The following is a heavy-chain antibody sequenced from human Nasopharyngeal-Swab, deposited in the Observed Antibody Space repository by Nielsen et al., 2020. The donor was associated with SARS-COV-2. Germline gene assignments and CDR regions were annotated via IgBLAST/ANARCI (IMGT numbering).Heavy chain of an antibody. CDR1: GYSFTKYW. CDR3: ARRAARDGYNYEVDP. CDR2: IYPGNSQT. V-gene: IGHV5-51*01. Sequence: GSLKISCKASGYSFTKYWICWVRQMPGKGLEWMGIIYPGNSQTKYSPSFQGQITISVDKSINTAYLQWSTLKASDSAMYYCARRAARDGYNYEVDPWGQGTLVTVSS. J-gene: IGHJ5*02. D-gene: IGHD5-24*01.